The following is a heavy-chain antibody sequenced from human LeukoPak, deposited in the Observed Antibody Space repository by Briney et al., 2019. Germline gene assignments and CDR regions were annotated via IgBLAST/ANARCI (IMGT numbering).Heavy chain of an antibody. Sequence: SETLSLTCTVSGGSISSHYWSWIRQPPGKGLEWIGYTYYSGSTNYNPSLKSRVTISVDTSKNQFSLKLSSVTAADTAVYYCARVAYCGGDCYSAGYFQHWGQGTLVTVSS. CDR2: TYYSGST. V-gene: IGHV4-59*11. D-gene: IGHD2-21*02. CDR1: GGSISSHY. J-gene: IGHJ1*01. CDR3: ARVAYCGGDCYSAGYFQH.